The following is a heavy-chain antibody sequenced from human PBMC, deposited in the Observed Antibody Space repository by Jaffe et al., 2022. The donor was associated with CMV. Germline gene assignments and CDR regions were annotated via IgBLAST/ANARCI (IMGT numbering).Heavy chain of an antibody. J-gene: IGHJ4*02. CDR3: TRVVGYTSGWPYFDY. D-gene: IGHD6-19*01. Sequence: EVQLVESGGGLVQPGGSLRLSCAASGFTFSNYDMYWVRQVTGKGLEWVSIIGTAGDTYYPDSVKGRFTISRENAKNSFYLQMNSLRVGDTAVYYCTRVVGYTSGWPYFDYWGQGTLVTVSS. V-gene: IGHV3-13*01. CDR2: IGTAGDT. CDR1: GFTFSNYD.